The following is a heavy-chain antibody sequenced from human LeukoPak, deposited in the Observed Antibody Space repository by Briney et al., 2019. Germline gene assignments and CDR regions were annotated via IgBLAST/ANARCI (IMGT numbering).Heavy chain of an antibody. V-gene: IGHV4-34*01. D-gene: IGHD6-13*01. Sequence: SETLSLTCAVYGGSFSGYYWSWIRQPPGKGLEWIGEINHSGSTNYNPSLKSRVTISVDTSKNQFSLKLSSVTAADTAMYYCASSIGYPGPFDPWGQGTLVTVSS. CDR1: GGSFSGYY. J-gene: IGHJ5*02. CDR3: ASSIGYPGPFDP. CDR2: INHSGST.